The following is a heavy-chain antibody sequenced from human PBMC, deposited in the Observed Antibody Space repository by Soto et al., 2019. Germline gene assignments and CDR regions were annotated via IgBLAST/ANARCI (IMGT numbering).Heavy chain of an antibody. CDR1: GGSIGSRCDC. CDR2: IYSSGST. D-gene: IGHD2-2*01. CDR3: GTMPIVVEPAPMDV. V-gene: IGHV4-30-4*01. Sequence: SEPLSHTWPVAGGSIGSRCDCWSWLRQPPGKGLEWIGYIYSSGSTSYNASLKSRTSISADPSNNQFSLKLHSLTAADTAVYFCGTMPIVVEPAPMDVWGPGTSVTVSS. J-gene: IGHJ6*02.